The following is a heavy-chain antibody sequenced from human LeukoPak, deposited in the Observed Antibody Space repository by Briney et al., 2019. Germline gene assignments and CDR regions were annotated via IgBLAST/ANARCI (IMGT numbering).Heavy chain of an antibody. CDR3: ARDMLEYCRSTSCFDFDY. Sequence: GGSLRLSCAASGFTFSNYWMSWVRQAPGKGLEGVANIKQDGSEKSYVDSVTGRFTIYRHNAKNALYLQMNSLRAEDTAVYYCARDMLEYCRSTSCFDFDYWGQGTLVTVSS. CDR1: GFTFSNYW. D-gene: IGHD2-2*01. V-gene: IGHV3-7*01. CDR2: IKQDGSEK. J-gene: IGHJ4*02.